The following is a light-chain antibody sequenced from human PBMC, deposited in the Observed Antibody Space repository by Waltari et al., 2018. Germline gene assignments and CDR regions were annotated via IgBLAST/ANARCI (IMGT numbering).Light chain of an antibody. CDR3: QQYGSSPPLT. J-gene: IGKJ4*01. CDR2: GAS. V-gene: IGKV3-20*01. Sequence: EIVLTQSPGTLSLSPGERATLSCRASQSVGGSFLGWYQHKPGQAPRLVIYGASNRAAGVTDRFSGMGSGTDFTLTISRLAPEDFAVYYGQQYGSSPPLTFGGGTKVEIK. CDR1: QSVGGSF.